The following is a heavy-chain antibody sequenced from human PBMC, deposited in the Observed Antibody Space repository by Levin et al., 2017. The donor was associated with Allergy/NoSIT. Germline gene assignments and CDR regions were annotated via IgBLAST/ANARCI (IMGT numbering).Heavy chain of an antibody. V-gene: IGHV3-74*01. CDR2: INNDGSDT. CDR1: GFSFRSHW. J-gene: IGHJ5*02. D-gene: IGHD1-14*01. CDR3: TRHRPHTWCDP. Sequence: GGSLRLSCAASGFSFRSHWMHWVRQASGKGLVWVSRINNDGSDTVYADSVKGRFTISRDNTKNTLYLQMNSLRAEDTAVYYCTRHRPHTWCDPSGKGTLVTVSS.